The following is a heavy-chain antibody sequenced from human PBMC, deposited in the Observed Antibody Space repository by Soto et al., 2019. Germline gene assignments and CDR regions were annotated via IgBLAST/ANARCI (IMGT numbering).Heavy chain of an antibody. CDR3: ARDAKVPSSISGSTHYYYYGMDV. J-gene: IGHJ6*02. D-gene: IGHD3-10*01. V-gene: IGHV3-11*01. CDR2: ISSGGSTI. Sequence: GGSLRLSCAASGFTFSDYYMSWIRQAPGKGLEWVSYISSGGSTIYYADSVKGRFTISRDNAKNSLYLQMNSLRAEDTAVYYCARDAKVPSSISGSTHYYYYGMDVWGQGTTVTVSS. CDR1: GFTFSDYY.